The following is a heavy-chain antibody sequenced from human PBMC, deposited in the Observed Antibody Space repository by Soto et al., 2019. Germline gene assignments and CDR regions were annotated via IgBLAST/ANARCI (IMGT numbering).Heavy chain of an antibody. CDR1: GYAMSIDA. D-gene: IGHD3-3*01. Sequence: GASVKVACKAAGYAMSIDASSCVLQAPGQGLEWMGGIIPIFGTANYAQKFQGRVTITADESTSTAYMELSSLRSEDTAVYYCARETAFGVVNAEDDYWGQGTLVTVS. J-gene: IGHJ4*02. V-gene: IGHV1-69*13. CDR3: ARETAFGVVNAEDDY. CDR2: IIPIFGTA.